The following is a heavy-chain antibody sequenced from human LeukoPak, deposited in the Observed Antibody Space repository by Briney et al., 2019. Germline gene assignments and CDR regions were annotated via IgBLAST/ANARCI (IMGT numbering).Heavy chain of an antibody. Sequence: GGSLRLSCAASGFTFSSYWMHWVRHAPGKGLVWVSRINSDGSSTSYADSVKGRFTISRDNAKNTLYLQMNSLRAEDTAVYYCARAKMATSNFDYWGQGTLVTVSS. CDR2: INSDGSST. CDR1: GFTFSSYW. V-gene: IGHV3-74*01. J-gene: IGHJ4*02. CDR3: ARAKMATSNFDY. D-gene: IGHD5-24*01.